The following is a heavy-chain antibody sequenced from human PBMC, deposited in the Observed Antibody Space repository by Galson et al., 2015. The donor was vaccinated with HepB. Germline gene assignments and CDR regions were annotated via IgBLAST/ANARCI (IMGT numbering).Heavy chain of an antibody. Sequence: SLRLSCAASGFTFSSYGMHWVRQAPGKGLEWVAVISYDGSNKYYADSVKGRFTISRDNSKNTLYLQMNSLRAEDTAVYYCAKVESSSWYYFDYWGQGTLVTVSS. CDR1: GFTFSSYG. CDR2: ISYDGSNK. V-gene: IGHV3-30*18. CDR3: AKVESSSWYYFDY. D-gene: IGHD6-13*01. J-gene: IGHJ4*02.